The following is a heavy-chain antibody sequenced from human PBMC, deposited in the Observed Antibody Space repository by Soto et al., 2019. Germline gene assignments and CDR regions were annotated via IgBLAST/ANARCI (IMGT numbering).Heavy chain of an antibody. D-gene: IGHD6-13*01. J-gene: IGHJ4*02. CDR1: GFSLTASGVG. V-gene: IGHV2-5*02. Sequence: QITLKESGPTLVKATQTLTLTCTFSGFSLTASGVGVGWMRQPPGKALEWLALLYWDEDKHYSPSLKSRLTITKDTSKNQVVLTMTNMDPVDTATYYCTHIRLDSYSSSWPDWGQGTLVTVSS. CDR2: LYWDEDK. CDR3: THIRLDSYSSSWPD.